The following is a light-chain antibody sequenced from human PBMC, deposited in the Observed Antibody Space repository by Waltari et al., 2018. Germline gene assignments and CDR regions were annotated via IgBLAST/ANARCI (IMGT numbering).Light chain of an antibody. CDR2: EVS. J-gene: IGLJ2*01. CDR3: SSYAGRNNIVL. V-gene: IGLV2-8*01. CDR1: SSDVGSYNY. Sequence: QSALTQPPSASGSPGQSVHISCTGPSSDVGSYNYVPWYQQHPGKAPKLMIYEVSKRPSGVPDRFSGSKSGNTASLTVSGLQAEDEADYYCSSYAGRNNIVLFGGGTKLTVL.